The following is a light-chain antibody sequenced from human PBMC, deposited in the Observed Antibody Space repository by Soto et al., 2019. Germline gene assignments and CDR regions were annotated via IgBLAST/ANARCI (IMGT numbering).Light chain of an antibody. CDR2: DAA. J-gene: IGKJ4*01. CDR1: QSVGSSY. V-gene: IGKV3-20*01. Sequence: EILFTQSPGTLSLSPGERATLSCRAGQSVGSSYLAWYQQTHGQAPRLIIYDAATRETGIPERFSGSGAGTEFSRTISRLEPEDFAVYFCQQYGSSPLTFGGGTKVDIK. CDR3: QQYGSSPLT.